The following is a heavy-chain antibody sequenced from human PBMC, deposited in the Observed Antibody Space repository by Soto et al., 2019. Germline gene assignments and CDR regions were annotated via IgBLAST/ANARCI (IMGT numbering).Heavy chain of an antibody. D-gene: IGHD5-12*01. CDR2: IVASGGIT. CDR3: AKNSAATIRVGYDD. CDR1: RFTFSSYP. Sequence: EVQLLESGGGLAQPGGSLRLSCAASRFTFSSYPMSWVRQAPGQGLEWVSGIVASGGITYYADSVKGRFTISRDNSKNTLYLQMNSLRAEDTAVYYCAKNSAATIRVGYDDWGQGTLVTVSS. J-gene: IGHJ4*02. V-gene: IGHV3-23*01.